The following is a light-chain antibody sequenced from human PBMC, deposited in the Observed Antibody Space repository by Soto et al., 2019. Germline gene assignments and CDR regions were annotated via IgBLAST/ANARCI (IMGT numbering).Light chain of an antibody. J-gene: IGLJ2*01. CDR2: DVS. V-gene: IGLV2-14*03. CDR1: SSDVGGYNY. Sequence: QSALTQPASVSGSPGQSITISCTGTSSDVGGYNYVSWYQQHPVKPPKLMIYDVSDRPSGVSNRFSGSKSGNTASLTISGLQAEDEADYYCSSYTISNTLVFGGGTKLTVL. CDR3: SSYTISNTLV.